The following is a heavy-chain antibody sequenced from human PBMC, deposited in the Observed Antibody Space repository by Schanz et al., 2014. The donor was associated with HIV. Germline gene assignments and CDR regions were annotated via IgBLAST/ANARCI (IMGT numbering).Heavy chain of an antibody. Sequence: QVQLVESGGGVVQPGRSLRLSCAASGFTLRSYGMHWVRQAPGKGLEWVAVILQDASNEYYADSVKGRFTISRDKLKNTVHLQLNSLRADDTAVYYCAKDQGYDFWSGYYNYYGMDVWGQGTTVTVSS. CDR2: ILQDASNE. CDR3: AKDQGYDFWSGYYNYYGMDV. D-gene: IGHD3-3*01. J-gene: IGHJ6*02. V-gene: IGHV3-33*03. CDR1: GFTLRSYG.